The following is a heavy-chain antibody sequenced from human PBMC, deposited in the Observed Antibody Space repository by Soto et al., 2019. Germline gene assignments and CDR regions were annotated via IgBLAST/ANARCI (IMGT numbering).Heavy chain of an antibody. V-gene: IGHV3-23*01. CDR1: GFTFSNYA. J-gene: IGHJ4*02. CDR2: ISGTGGST. D-gene: IGHD5-12*01. Sequence: EVQLLESGGGLVQPGGSLRLSCAASGFTFSNYAMSWVRQAPGKGLEWVSGISGTGGSTYYPDSVKGRFTISRDNSKNTMYLQMNSLRDEDTAVYYCAKYRRDGYNYDFDYWGQGTLVTVSS. CDR3: AKYRRDGYNYDFDY.